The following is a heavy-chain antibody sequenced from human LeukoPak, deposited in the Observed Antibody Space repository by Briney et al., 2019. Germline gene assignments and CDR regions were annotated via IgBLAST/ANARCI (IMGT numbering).Heavy chain of an antibody. CDR3: ASSTSGRGDFDY. CDR1: GGSFSGYY. CDR2: LNHSGRT. V-gene: IGHV4-34*01. J-gene: IGHJ4*02. D-gene: IGHD2-2*01. Sequence: SETLSLTCTVYGGSFSGYYWSWIRQPPGKGLEWIGDLNHSGRTNYNPSLKSRVTISLDTSKNHFSLKLSSVTAADTAVYYCASSTSGRGDFDYWGQGTLVTVSS.